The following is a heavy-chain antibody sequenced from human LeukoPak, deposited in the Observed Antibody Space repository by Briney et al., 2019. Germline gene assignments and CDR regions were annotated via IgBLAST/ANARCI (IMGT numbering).Heavy chain of an antibody. V-gene: IGHV3-48*02. CDR3: ARDRIAAVGSLYYFDF. J-gene: IGHJ4*02. Sequence: GGSLRLSCAASGFTFSSYSMNWVRQSPGKGLEWVSYISSSSSTILYADSVKGRFTISRDNAKNSLYLQMNSLRDEDTAVYYCARDRIAAVGSLYYFDFWGQGTLVTVSS. CDR2: ISSSSSTI. CDR1: GFTFSSYS. D-gene: IGHD6-13*01.